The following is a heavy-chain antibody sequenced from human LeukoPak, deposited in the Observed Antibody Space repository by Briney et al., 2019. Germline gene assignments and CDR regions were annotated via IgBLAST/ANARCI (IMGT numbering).Heavy chain of an antibody. CDR1: GGSFSGFY. Sequence: PSDTLSLTCTVDGGSFSGFYSSWVRQTPGKGLEWIGDINLTANTNYNTSLTDYNPSLKSRVTISVDSTNTELSLRVTSLTAADTDVYYCARVRHDPLEYGYYMDVWGTGTTVTVSS. J-gene: IGHJ6*03. CDR3: ARVRHDPLEYGYYMDV. D-gene: IGHD3-3*01. V-gene: IGHV4-34*01. CDR2: INLTANT.